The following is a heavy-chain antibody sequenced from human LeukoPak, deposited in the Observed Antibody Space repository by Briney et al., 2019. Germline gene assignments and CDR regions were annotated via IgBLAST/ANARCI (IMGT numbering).Heavy chain of an antibody. Sequence: GGSLRLSCAASGFTFSSYWMHWVRQAPGKGLEWVSFIYSDGSTYYADSVRGRFTISRDNSKNTLYLQMNSLRAEDTAVYYCARRAGIYSHPYDYWGQGTLVTVSS. CDR3: ARRAGIYSHPYDY. CDR1: GFTFSSYW. CDR2: IYSDGST. D-gene: IGHD1-14*01. J-gene: IGHJ4*02. V-gene: IGHV3-53*01.